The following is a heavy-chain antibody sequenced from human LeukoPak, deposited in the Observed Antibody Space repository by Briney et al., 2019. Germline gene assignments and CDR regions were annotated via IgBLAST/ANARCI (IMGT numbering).Heavy chain of an antibody. D-gene: IGHD5-18*01. CDR3: ARSPYTSGSLFYLDH. V-gene: IGHV1-46*01. CDR2: INPSGGST. J-gene: IGHJ4*02. Sequence: GASVKVSCKASGYTFTYYYIHWVRQAPGQGLEWMGIINPSGGSTNYAQKFQGRVTLTRDTSTSTVYTELSSLRSEDTAVYYCARSPYTSGSLFYLDHWGQGTLVTVSS. CDR1: GYTFTYYY.